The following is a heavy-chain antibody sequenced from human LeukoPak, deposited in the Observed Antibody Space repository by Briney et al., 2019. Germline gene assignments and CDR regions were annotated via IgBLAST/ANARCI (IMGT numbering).Heavy chain of an antibody. J-gene: IGHJ3*02. CDR1: GFTFSSYE. CDR3: ARDRGEAVAPSDAFDI. D-gene: IGHD6-19*01. Sequence: GGSLRLSCAASGFTFSSYEMNWVRQAPGKGLEWVSYISSSGSTIYYADSVKGRFTISRDNAKNSPYLQMNSLRAEDTAVYYCARDRGEAVAPSDAFDIWGQGTMVTVSS. CDR2: ISSSGSTI. V-gene: IGHV3-48*03.